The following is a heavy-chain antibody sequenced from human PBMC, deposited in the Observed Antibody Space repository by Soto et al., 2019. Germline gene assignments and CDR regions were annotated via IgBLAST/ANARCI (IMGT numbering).Heavy chain of an antibody. CDR1: GDSVSSNSAA. Sequence: QLQLQQSGPGLVRPSQTLSLTCAISGDSVSSNSAAWNWIRQSPSRGLEWRGRTYYRSKWYSIYALSVETRLSINPDTSSKQISLQLTSVTPEDTAVYYCARDQANWDARGYWYFDLWGRGTLVTVS. V-gene: IGHV6-1*01. CDR3: ARDQANWDARGYWYFDL. CDR2: TYYRSKWYS. D-gene: IGHD7-27*01. J-gene: IGHJ2*01.